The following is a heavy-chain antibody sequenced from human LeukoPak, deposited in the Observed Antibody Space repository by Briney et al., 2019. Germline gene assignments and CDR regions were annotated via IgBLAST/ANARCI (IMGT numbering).Heavy chain of an antibody. CDR2: INWNGGST. J-gene: IGHJ6*03. D-gene: IGHD3-3*01. Sequence: PGGCLRLSRAASGFTLDEYCMSRVRHAPEKGLEWVSGINWNGGSTVYADSVKGRFTISRDNAKNSLYLQMNSLRAEDTALYYCARAFGVVSVGYMDVWGGETSVSVSS. CDR3: ARAFGVVSVGYMDV. V-gene: IGHV3-20*04. CDR1: GFTLDEYC.